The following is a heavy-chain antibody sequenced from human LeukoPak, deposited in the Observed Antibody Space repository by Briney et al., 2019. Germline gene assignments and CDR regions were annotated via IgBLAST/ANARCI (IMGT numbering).Heavy chain of an antibody. J-gene: IGHJ4*02. V-gene: IGHV1-18*01. CDR2: ISTYNGNT. Sequence: ASVKVSCKGSGYSFVLYGISWVRQAPGQGPEWMGWISTYNGNTKYAEKFQGRVTMTRDTSISTAYLELSRLRSDDTALYYCARISSSGWYRYWGQGTLVTVSS. D-gene: IGHD6-19*01. CDR3: ARISSSGWYRY. CDR1: GYSFVLYG.